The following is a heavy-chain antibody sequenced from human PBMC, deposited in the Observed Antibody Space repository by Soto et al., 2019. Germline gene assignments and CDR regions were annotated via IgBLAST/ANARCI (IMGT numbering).Heavy chain of an antibody. D-gene: IGHD6-19*01. V-gene: IGHV4-59*01. J-gene: IGHJ4*02. CDR1: GGSISSYY. CDR3: ARTITSDAVAVIFDY. CDR2: IYYSGST. Sequence: SETLSLTCTVSGGSISSYYWGWIRQPPGKGLEWIGYIYYSGSTNYNPSLKSRVTISVDTSKNQFSLKLSSVTAADTAVYYCARTITSDAVAVIFDYWGQGTLVTVSS.